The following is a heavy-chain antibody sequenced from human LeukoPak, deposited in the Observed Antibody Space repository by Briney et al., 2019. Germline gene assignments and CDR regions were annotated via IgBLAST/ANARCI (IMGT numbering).Heavy chain of an antibody. V-gene: IGHV7-4-1*02. D-gene: IGHD2-8*01. CDR1: GYTFTSYD. Sequence: ASVKVSCKASGYTFTSYDINWVRQATGQGLEWMGWINTNTGNPAYAQGFTGRFVFSLDTSVSTAYLQISSLKVEDTAVYYCARNAGVGPDYWGQGTLVTVSS. CDR3: ARNAGVGPDY. CDR2: INTNTGNP. J-gene: IGHJ4*02.